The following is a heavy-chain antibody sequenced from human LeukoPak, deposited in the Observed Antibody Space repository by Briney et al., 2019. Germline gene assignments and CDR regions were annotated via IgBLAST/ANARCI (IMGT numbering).Heavy chain of an antibody. CDR2: ISYDGSNK. CDR1: GFTFSSYG. J-gene: IGHJ4*02. V-gene: IGHV3-30*03. D-gene: IGHD6-19*01. Sequence: GGFLRLSCAASGFTFSSYGMHWVRQAPGKGLEWVAVISYDGSNKYYADSVKGRFTISRDNSKNTLYLQMNSLRAEDTAVYYCACQSPGWTPYFDYWGQGTLVTVSS. CDR3: ACQSPGWTPYFDY.